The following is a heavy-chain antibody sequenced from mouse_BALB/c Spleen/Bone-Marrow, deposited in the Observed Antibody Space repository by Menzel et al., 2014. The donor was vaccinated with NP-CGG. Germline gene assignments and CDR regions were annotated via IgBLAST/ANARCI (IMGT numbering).Heavy chain of an antibody. CDR2: ISNGGGTT. J-gene: IGHJ1*01. CDR1: GFTFSSYT. D-gene: IGHD2-2*01. CDR3: ARHGLRRDWYIDV. Sequence: EVQLVEPGGGLVQPGGSLKLSCVVSGFTFSSYTMSWVRQTPEKRLEWVAYISNGGGTTYYPATVKGRFIISRDNAKNSLYLQMSSLKSEDTAMYYCARHGLRRDWYIDVWGAGTTVTVSS. V-gene: IGHV5-12-2*01.